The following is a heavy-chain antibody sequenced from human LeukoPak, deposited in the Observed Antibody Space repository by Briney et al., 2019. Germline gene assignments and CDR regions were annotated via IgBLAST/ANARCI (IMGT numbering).Heavy chain of an antibody. Sequence: ETLSLTCAVYGGSFSGYYWSWIRQPPGKGLEWVSVIYSGGSTYYADSVKGRFTISRDNSKNTLYLQMNSLRAEDTAVYYCARATLGDYYYMDVWGKGTTVTVSS. CDR2: IYSGGST. J-gene: IGHJ6*03. CDR1: GGSFSGYY. V-gene: IGHV3-53*03. CDR3: ARATLGDYYYMDV.